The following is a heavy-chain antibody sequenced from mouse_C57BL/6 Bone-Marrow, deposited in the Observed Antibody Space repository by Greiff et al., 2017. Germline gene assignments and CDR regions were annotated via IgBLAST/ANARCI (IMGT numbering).Heavy chain of an antibody. V-gene: IGHV1-22*01. J-gene: IGHJ4*01. CDR2: INPNNGGT. CDR3: AGVGDYYGSSHYAMDY. CDR1: GYTFTDYN. Sequence: EVQLVESGPELVKPGASVKMSCKASGYTFTDYNMHWVKQSHGKSLEWIGYINPNNGGTSYNQKFKGKATLTVNKSSSTAYMELRSLTSEDSAVYYCAGVGDYYGSSHYAMDYWGQGTSVTVSS. D-gene: IGHD1-1*01.